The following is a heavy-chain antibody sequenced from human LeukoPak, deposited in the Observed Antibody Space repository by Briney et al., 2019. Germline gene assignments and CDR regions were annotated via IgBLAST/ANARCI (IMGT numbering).Heavy chain of an antibody. D-gene: IGHD6-19*01. J-gene: IGHJ4*02. CDR3: ASSIAVANFDY. Sequence: PSETLSLTCTVSGGSISSSSYYWGWIRQPPWKGLEWIGSIYYSGSTYYNPSLKSRVTISVDTSKNQFSLKLSSVTAADTAVYYCASSIAVANFDYWGQGTLVTVSS. V-gene: IGHV4-39*01. CDR1: GGSISSSSYY. CDR2: IYYSGST.